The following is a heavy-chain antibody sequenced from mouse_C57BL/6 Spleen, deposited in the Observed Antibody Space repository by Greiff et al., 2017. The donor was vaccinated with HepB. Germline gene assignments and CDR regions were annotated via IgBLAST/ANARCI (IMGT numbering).Heavy chain of an antibody. J-gene: IGHJ4*01. CDR3: AREALSDYGSTPYAMDY. CDR2: IGPGSGST. D-gene: IGHD1-1*01. Sequence: QVQLQQSGAELVKPGASVKISCKASGYTFTDYYINWVKQRPGQGLEWIGKIGPGSGSTYYNEKFKGKATLTADKSSSTAYMQRSSLTSEDSAVYFCAREALSDYGSTPYAMDYWGQGTSVTVSS. V-gene: IGHV1-77*01. CDR1: GYTFTDYY.